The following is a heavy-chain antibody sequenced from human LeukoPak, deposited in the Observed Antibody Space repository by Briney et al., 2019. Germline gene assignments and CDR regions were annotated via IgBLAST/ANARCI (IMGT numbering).Heavy chain of an antibody. D-gene: IGHD3-10*01. V-gene: IGHV1-46*01. J-gene: IGHJ5*02. CDR2: INPSGGST. CDR3: ARDFGSGVFDP. CDR1: GYTFTSYY. Sequence: ASVKVSCKASGYTFTSYYMHWVRQAPGQGLEWMGIINPSGGSTSYAQKFQGRVTMTRDTSTSTVYMELISLRSEDTTIYYCARDFGSGVFDPWGQGTLVTVSS.